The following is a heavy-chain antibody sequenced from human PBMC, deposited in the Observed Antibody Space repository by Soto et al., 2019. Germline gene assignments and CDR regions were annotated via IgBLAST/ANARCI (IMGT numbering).Heavy chain of an antibody. D-gene: IGHD2-21*02. CDR3: ARADRTLVTSYGLDV. J-gene: IGHJ6*02. V-gene: IGHV4-34*01. Sequence: SETLSLTCAVSGGSFSGFYWTWIRQPPGEGLEWIGEINHGGTTNFNPSLRSRLTISLDSSKKHFSLKLTSMTAADAAVYYCARADRTLVTSYGLDVWGQGTTVTVSS. CDR2: INHGGTT. CDR1: GGSFSGFY.